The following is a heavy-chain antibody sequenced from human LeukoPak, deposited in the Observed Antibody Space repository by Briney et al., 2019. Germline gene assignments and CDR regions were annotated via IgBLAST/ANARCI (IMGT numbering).Heavy chain of an antibody. CDR1: GFTFSSYS. Sequence: PGGSLRLSCAASGFTFSSYSMNWGRQAPGKGLEWVSSISSSSSYIYYADSVKGRFTISRDNAKNSLYLQMNSLRAEDTAVYYCARYSSGYYLNAFHIWGQGTMVTVSS. V-gene: IGHV3-21*01. D-gene: IGHD3-22*01. CDR2: ISSSSSYI. J-gene: IGHJ3*02. CDR3: ARYSSGYYLNAFHI.